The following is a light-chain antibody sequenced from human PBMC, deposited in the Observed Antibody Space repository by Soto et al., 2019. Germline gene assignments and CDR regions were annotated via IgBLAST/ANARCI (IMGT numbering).Light chain of an antibody. CDR3: QQYYHWWT. CDR1: QSVSTN. J-gene: IGKJ1*01. V-gene: IGKV3-15*01. Sequence: EIVMTQSPATLSVSPGERATLSCRASQSVSTNLAWYQQKPGQAPRLLIYGTSTRATGIPGRFSGSGSGTEFTLAISSLQSEDFGVYYCQQYYHWWTFGQGTKVDIK. CDR2: GTS.